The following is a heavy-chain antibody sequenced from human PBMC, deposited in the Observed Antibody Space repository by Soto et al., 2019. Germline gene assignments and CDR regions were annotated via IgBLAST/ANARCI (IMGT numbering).Heavy chain of an antibody. CDR2: INHSGST. D-gene: IGHD5-12*01. J-gene: IGHJ4*02. CDR1: GGSFSGYY. Sequence: LPETLSLTCAVYGGSFSGYYWSWIRQPPGKGLEWIGEINHSGSTNYNPSLKSRVTISVDTSKNQFSLKLSSVTAADTAVYYCARARGDGYNYPFDYWGQGTLVTVSS. V-gene: IGHV4-34*01. CDR3: ARARGDGYNYPFDY.